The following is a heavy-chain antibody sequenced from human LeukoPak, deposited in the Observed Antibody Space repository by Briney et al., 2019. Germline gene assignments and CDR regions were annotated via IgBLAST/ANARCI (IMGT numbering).Heavy chain of an antibody. CDR1: GGSISSSSYY. CDR2: INHSGST. J-gene: IGHJ5*02. CDR3: ARGLEYYDYVWGSYHVNGWFDP. D-gene: IGHD3-16*01. V-gene: IGHV4-39*07. Sequence: SETLSLTCTVSGGSISSSSYYWGWIRQPPGKGLEWIGEINHSGSTNYNPSLKSRVTISVDTSKNQFSLKLSSVTAADTAVYYCARGLEYYDYVWGSYHVNGWFDPWGQGTLVTVSS.